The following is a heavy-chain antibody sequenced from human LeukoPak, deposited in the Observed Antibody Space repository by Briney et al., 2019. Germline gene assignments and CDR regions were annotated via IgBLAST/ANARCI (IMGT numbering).Heavy chain of an antibody. CDR3: ALHSVVGGYSSGWPDAFDI. CDR2: ISAYNGNT. D-gene: IGHD6-19*01. Sequence: ASVKVSCKASGYTFTSYGISWVRQAPGQGLEWMGWISAYNGNTNYAQKLQGRVTMTTDTSTSTAYMELRSLRSDDTAVYYCALHSVVGGYSSGWPDAFDIWGQGTMVTVSS. CDR1: GYTFTSYG. J-gene: IGHJ3*02. V-gene: IGHV1-18*01.